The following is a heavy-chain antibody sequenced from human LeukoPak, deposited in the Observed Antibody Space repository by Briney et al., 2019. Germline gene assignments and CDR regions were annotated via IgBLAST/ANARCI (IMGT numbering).Heavy chain of an antibody. CDR2: INAGNGNT. V-gene: IGHV1-3*01. D-gene: IGHD2-2*01. CDR3: ARATNCSSTSCWGAFDI. CDR1: GYTFTSYA. Sequence: ASVKVSCKASGYTFTSYAMHWVRQAPGQRLEWMGWINAGNGNTKYSQKFQGRVTITRDTSASTAYMELSSLRSEDTAVYYCARATNCSSTSCWGAFDIWGQGTMVTVSS. J-gene: IGHJ3*02.